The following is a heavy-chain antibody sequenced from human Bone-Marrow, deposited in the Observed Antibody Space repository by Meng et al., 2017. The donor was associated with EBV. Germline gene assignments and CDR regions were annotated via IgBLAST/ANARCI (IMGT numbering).Heavy chain of an antibody. V-gene: IGHV1-69*01. CDR2: IIPLFGTT. J-gene: IGHJ5*02. CDR1: GDTFSSYT. CDR3: ARGDVVVEAATPPDR. D-gene: IGHD2-15*01. Sequence: VQLVQHGAEVKKPGSSVKVSCKASGDTFSSYTFTWVRQAPGQGLEWMGGIIPLFGTTDYAQNFQGRVTITADEVTSTVYMELASLRSDDTAVYFCARGDVVVEAATPPDRWGQGTLVTVSS.